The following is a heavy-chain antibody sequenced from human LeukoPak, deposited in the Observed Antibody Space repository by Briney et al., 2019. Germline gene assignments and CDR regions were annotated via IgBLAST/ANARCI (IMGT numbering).Heavy chain of an antibody. CDR2: IKSKTDGGTT. V-gene: IGHV3-15*01. J-gene: IGHJ4*02. D-gene: IGHD3-22*01. Sequence: GGSLRLSCAASGFTFSNGWMTWVRQAPGMGLEWVGRIKSKTDGGTTDYAAPVKGRFTISRDDSENTLYLHMNSLKTEDTAVYYCATEYYYDSNGIFDYWGQGTLVTVSS. CDR3: ATEYYYDSNGIFDY. CDR1: GFTFSNGW.